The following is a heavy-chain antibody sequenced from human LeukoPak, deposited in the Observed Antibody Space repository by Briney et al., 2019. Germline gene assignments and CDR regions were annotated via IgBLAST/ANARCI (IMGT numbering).Heavy chain of an antibody. CDR1: GYTFTGYY. CDR2: INPNSGGT. CDR3: ARVLTLRTGHFGY. J-gene: IGHJ4*02. Sequence: ASVKVSCKASGYTFTGYYVHWVRQAPGQGLEWMGWINPNSGGTNYAQRFQGRVTMTGDTSISTAYMELSRLRSDDTAVYYCARVLTLRTGHFGYWGQGTLVTVSS. V-gene: IGHV1-2*02. D-gene: IGHD1-1*01.